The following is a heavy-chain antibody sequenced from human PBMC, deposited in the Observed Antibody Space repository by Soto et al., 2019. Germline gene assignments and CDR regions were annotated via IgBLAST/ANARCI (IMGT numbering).Heavy chain of an antibody. CDR2: INAGNGNT. CDR1: GYTFTSYA. V-gene: IGHV1-3*05. CDR3: ARTIVVVTALDY. D-gene: IGHD2-21*02. Sequence: QVQLVQSGAEEKKPGASVKVSCKASGYTFTSYAMHWVRQAPGQRLEWMGWINAGNGNTKYSQKFQGRVTTTRDTSASTAYMELSSLRSEDTAVYYCARTIVVVTALDYWGQGTLVTVSS. J-gene: IGHJ4*02.